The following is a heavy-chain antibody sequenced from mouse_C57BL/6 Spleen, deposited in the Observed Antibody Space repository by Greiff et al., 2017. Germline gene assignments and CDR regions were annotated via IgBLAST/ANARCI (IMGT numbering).Heavy chain of an antibody. D-gene: IGHD3-2*02. CDR1: GYTFTDYE. Sequence: VQLQQSGAELVRPGASVTLSCTASGYTFTDYEMHWVQQTPVHGLEWIGAIDPETGGTASNQKFKGRGIMTADKSASTAYMEIRSLTSEDSAVYYCTRVPGLRLRAMDDWGQGTSVTVSS. CDR2: IDPETGGT. V-gene: IGHV1-15*01. CDR3: TRVPGLRLRAMDD. J-gene: IGHJ4*01.